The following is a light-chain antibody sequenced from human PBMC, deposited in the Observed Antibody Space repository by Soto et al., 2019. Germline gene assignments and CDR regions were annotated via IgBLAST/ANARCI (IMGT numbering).Light chain of an antibody. CDR1: QAITNN. CDR2: EES. CDR3: QQVKSYPRT. Sequence: DIHLTQSPSSLSASVGDRVTITCRASQAITNNLAWYQQKPGNPPKLLIYEESTLHSGVPSRFSGRKVGTQFILTIDSLQPEDLATYSVQQVKSYPRTFGGGTKVEIK. J-gene: IGKJ4*01. V-gene: IGKV1-9*01.